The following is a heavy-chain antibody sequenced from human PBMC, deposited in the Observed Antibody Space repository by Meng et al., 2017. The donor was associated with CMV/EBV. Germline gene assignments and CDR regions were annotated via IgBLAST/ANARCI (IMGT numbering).Heavy chain of an antibody. Sequence: LQGSGSGRVKPSDALSLPCTVSGGSISSSSYYWGWIRQPPGKGLEWIGSIYYSGSTYYNPSLKSRVTISVDTSKNQFSLKLSSVTAADTAVYYCASRITIFGVVTAFDPWGQGTLVTVSS. CDR3: ASRITIFGVVTAFDP. J-gene: IGHJ5*02. V-gene: IGHV4-39*07. CDR2: IYYSGST. CDR1: GGSISSSSYY. D-gene: IGHD3-3*01.